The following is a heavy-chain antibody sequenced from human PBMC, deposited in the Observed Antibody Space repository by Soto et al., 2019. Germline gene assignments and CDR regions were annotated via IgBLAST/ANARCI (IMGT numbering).Heavy chain of an antibody. Sequence: QVQLQESGPGLVKPSETLSLTCSVSGGSVSSGSFYWGWVRQPPGKGLEWIGYIYYIGRTNYNPSLATRVTISVDTSKNQFSLRLRSMRAADTAVYYCANLMGAGGWFDPWGQGTLVIVSS. D-gene: IGHD3-16*01. J-gene: IGHJ5*02. CDR3: ANLMGAGGWFDP. V-gene: IGHV4-61*01. CDR1: GGSVSSGSFY. CDR2: IYYIGRT.